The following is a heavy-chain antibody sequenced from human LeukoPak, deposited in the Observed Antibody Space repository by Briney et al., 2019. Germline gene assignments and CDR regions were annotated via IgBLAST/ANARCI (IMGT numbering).Heavy chain of an antibody. CDR2: IKQDGSEK. CDR3: ARDTGYSSSTSCYPLDV. CDR1: GWTFSSYW. J-gene: IGHJ6*02. D-gene: IGHD2-2*01. V-gene: IGHV3-7*01. Sequence: GGSLRLSCAASGWTFSSYWMSWVRQAPGKGLEWVANIKQDGSEKYYVDSVKGRFTISRDNAKNSLYLQMNSLRAEDTAVYYCARDTGYSSSTSCYPLDVWGQGTTVTVSS.